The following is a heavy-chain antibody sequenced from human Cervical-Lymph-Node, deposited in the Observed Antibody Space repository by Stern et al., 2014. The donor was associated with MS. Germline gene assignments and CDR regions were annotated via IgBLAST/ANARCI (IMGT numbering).Heavy chain of an antibody. CDR1: GFTFSSSG. D-gene: IGHD4-23*01. J-gene: IGHJ1*01. CDR3: AREGGNTAEYFQH. CDR2: IWYDGSNR. V-gene: IGHV3-33*01. Sequence: VQLVESGGGVVQPGRSLRLSCAASGFTFSSSGMHWVRQAPGKGLERVAIIWYDGSNRYYDDSVKGRFTISRDNSKNTLYLQMNSLRADDTAVYYCAREGGNTAEYFQHWGQGTLVTVSS.